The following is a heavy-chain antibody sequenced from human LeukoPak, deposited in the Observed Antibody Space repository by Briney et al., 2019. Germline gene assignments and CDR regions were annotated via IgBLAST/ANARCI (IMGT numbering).Heavy chain of an antibody. CDR1: GGSFSGYY. Sequence: SETLSLTCAVYGGSFSGYYWSWIRQPPGKGLEWIGNIYFSGTTNYNPPLKSRIIISIDTSKNQFSLKLTSVTAADTAVYYCAGVTGTYSLWGQGTLVTVSS. CDR2: IYFSGTT. CDR3: AGVTGTYSL. J-gene: IGHJ4*02. V-gene: IGHV4-59*01. D-gene: IGHD2-8*02.